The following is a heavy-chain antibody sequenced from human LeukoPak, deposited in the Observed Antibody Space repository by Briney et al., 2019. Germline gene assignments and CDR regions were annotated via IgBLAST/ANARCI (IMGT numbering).Heavy chain of an antibody. Sequence: GESLKISCKGSGYSFASYWIGGVRQMPGKGLEWMGIIYPGDSDTRYSPSFQGQVTISAEKSISTAYLQWSSLKASDTALYYCASRKKGMATAGFDFWGQGTLVTVSS. CDR3: ASRKKGMATAGFDF. J-gene: IGHJ4*02. V-gene: IGHV5-51*01. D-gene: IGHD5-24*01. CDR1: GYSFASYW. CDR2: IYPGDSDT.